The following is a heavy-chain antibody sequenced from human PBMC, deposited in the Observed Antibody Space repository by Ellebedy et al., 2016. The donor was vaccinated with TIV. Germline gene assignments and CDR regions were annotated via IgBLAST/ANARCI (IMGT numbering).Heavy chain of an antibody. Sequence: GESLKISCSASGFTFSSFSMNWVRQAPGKGLEWVSYIPRDSDAMSYADSVKGRFTISRDNSKNTLYLHMNSLRTEDTAVYYCARDRYETTVTTSWWYFDLWGRGTLVTVSS. CDR3: ARDRYETTVTTSWWYFDL. D-gene: IGHD4-17*01. J-gene: IGHJ2*01. V-gene: IGHV3-48*01. CDR1: GFTFSSFS. CDR2: IPRDSDAM.